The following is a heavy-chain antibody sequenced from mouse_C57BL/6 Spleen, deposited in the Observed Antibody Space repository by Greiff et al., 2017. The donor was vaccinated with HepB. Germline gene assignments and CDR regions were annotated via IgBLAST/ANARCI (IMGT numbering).Heavy chain of an antibody. CDR1: GYTFTDYY. D-gene: IGHD1-1*01. CDR2: IYPGSGNT. J-gene: IGHJ2*01. Sequence: VQLQQSGAELVRPGASVKLSCKASGYTFTDYYINWVKQRPGQGLEWIARIYPGSGNTYYNEKFKGKATLTAEKSSSTAYMQLSSLTSEDSAVYFCARRGSSSFDYWGQSTTLTVSS. CDR3: ARRGSSSFDY. V-gene: IGHV1-76*01.